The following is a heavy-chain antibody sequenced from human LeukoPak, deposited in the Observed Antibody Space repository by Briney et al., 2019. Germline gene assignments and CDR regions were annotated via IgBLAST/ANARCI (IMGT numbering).Heavy chain of an antibody. V-gene: IGHV3-23*01. D-gene: IGHD6-19*01. CDR2: ISGSGGST. J-gene: IGHJ4*02. Sequence: QPGGSLRLSCAASGFTFSSYAMSWVRQAPGKGLEWVSAISGSGGSTYYADSVKGRFTISRDNSKNTLYLQMNSLRAEDTAVYYCAKDRAPGIAVAGTIDYWGQGTLVTVSS. CDR3: AKDRAPGIAVAGTIDY. CDR1: GFTFSSYA.